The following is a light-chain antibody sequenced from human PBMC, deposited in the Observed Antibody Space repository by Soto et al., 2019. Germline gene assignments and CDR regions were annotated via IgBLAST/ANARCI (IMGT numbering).Light chain of an antibody. CDR2: GAS. J-gene: IGKJ4*01. CDR3: QQYDNCPLT. CDR1: QSVVSN. V-gene: IGKV3D-15*01. Sequence: EIVMTQSPATLSVSPGERATLSCRASQSVVSNLAWYQQKPGQAHRLLIFGASTSATGIPARFSGSGSGTDCTLTISSLPSEDLGEYFCQQYDNCPLTFGGGTKVEIK.